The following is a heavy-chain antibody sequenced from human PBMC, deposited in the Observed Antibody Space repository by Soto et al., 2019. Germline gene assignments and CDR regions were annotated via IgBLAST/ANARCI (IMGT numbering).Heavy chain of an antibody. J-gene: IGHJ6*02. V-gene: IGHV4-4*02. CDR1: GGSISDNW. Sequence: QVHLQESGPGLVTPSGTLSLTCAVSGGSISDNWWSWVRQPPGKGLEWIGETYHSGRTNYNPSLKXXLXIXXDKSTNHFSLKLTSVTAADTAVYYCARNDFYDMDVWGQGTTVTVSS. CDR2: TYHSGRT. CDR3: ARNDFYDMDV.